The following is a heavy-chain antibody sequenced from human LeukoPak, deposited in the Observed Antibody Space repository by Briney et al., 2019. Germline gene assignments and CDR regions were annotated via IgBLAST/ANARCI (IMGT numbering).Heavy chain of an antibody. D-gene: IGHD4-23*01. CDR2: IEGETDGGTT. Sequence: GGSLRLSCAASGFTFSDSWMSWVRQAPGKGLEWVGRIEGETDGGTTDYAAPVKGRFTISRDDLKNTLYLQMNSLRAEDTAVYYCARGGGNYLTYYFDYWGQGTLVTVSS. J-gene: IGHJ4*02. V-gene: IGHV3-15*04. CDR3: ARGGGNYLTYYFDY. CDR1: GFTFSDSW.